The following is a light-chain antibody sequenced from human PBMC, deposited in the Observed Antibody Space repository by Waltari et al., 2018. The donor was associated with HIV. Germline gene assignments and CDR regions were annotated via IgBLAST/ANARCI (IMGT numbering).Light chain of an antibody. V-gene: IGKV1-27*01. Sequence: QLTQSPSSLSASMGHRVTITCRASQGISNFVAWYQQKPGKVPKLLIYSASTLQSEVPSRFSGSGSGTDFTLTISSLQPEDVATYYCQKYNSAPHAFGQGTKVEIK. J-gene: IGKJ1*01. CDR2: SAS. CDR3: QKYNSAPHA. CDR1: QGISNF.